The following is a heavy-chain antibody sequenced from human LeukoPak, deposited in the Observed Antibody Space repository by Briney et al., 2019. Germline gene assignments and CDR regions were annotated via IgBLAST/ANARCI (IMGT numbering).Heavy chain of an antibody. CDR2: IYYSGST. Sequence: SETLSLTCTVSGGSISSGDYYWSWIRQPPGKGLEWIGYIYYSGSTYYNPSLKSRVTISVDTSKNQFSLKLSSVTAADTAVYYCARVGGSGFFRYFGYWGQGTLVAVSS. D-gene: IGHD3-10*01. CDR3: ARVGGSGFFRYFGY. J-gene: IGHJ4*02. CDR1: GGSISSGDYY. V-gene: IGHV4-30-4*01.